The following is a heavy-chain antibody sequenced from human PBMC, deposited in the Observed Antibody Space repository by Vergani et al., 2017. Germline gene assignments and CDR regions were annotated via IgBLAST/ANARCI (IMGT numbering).Heavy chain of an antibody. CDR1: GYTFTSYA. Sequence: QVQLVQSGAEVKNPGASVKVSCKASGYTFTSYAMHWVRQAPGQRLEWMGWINAGNGNTKYSQKFQGRVTITRDTSASTAYMELSSLRSEDTAVYYCARGIGPVYYFDYWGQGTLVTVSS. D-gene: IGHD2-15*01. J-gene: IGHJ4*02. V-gene: IGHV1-3*01. CDR3: ARGIGPVYYFDY. CDR2: INAGNGNT.